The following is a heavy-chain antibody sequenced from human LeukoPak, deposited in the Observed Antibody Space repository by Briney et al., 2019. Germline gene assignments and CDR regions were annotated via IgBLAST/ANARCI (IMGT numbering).Heavy chain of an antibody. Sequence: GGSLRRSCAASGFTFSSYAMSWVRQAPGKGLEWVSGVSGSGGSTHFADSVKGRFTISRDNPKNTLYLQMNSLKAEDTAVYYCAKETASGYGAFDIWGQGTMVTASS. J-gene: IGHJ3*02. CDR3: AKETASGYGAFDI. D-gene: IGHD3-22*01. V-gene: IGHV3-23*01. CDR2: VSGSGGST. CDR1: GFTFSSYA.